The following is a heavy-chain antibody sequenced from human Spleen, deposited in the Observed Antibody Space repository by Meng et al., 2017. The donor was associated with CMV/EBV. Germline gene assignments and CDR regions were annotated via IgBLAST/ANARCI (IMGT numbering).Heavy chain of an antibody. CDR1: GFTFDSYT. J-gene: IGHJ4*02. CDR3: ASLLSGN. Sequence: GGSLRLSCAASGFTFDSYTMSWVRHSAGKGLECVALISAIDDSTYYADSVKGRFTISRDNSKNMVSLEMHSLRSEDTAVYYCASLLSGNWGQGTLVTVSS. D-gene: IGHD6-25*01. CDR2: ISAIDDST. V-gene: IGHV3-23*01.